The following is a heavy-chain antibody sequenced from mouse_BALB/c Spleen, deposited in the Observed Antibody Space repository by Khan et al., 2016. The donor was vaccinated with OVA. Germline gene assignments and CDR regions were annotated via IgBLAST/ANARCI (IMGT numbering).Heavy chain of an antibody. CDR3: SREVGTMAY. Sequence: QVQLQQPGAELVRPGTSVKLSCKASGYTFTNYWINWVRQRPGQGLEWIGNIYPSDSYTNYNQNFKDKATLTVDKSSSTAYMQLSSPTSEDPAVLYCSREVGTMAYWGHGTLVTVSA. CDR1: GYTFTNYW. D-gene: IGHD1-1*02. J-gene: IGHJ3*01. CDR2: IYPSDSYT. V-gene: IGHV1-69*02.